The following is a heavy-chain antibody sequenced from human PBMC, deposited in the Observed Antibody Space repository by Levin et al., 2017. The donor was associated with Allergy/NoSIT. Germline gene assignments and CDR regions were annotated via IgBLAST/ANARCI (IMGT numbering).Heavy chain of an antibody. Sequence: SETLSLTCAVSGYSISSGYYWGWIRQPPGKGLEWIGSIYHSESTYYNPSLKSRVTISVDTSKNQFSLKLSSVTAADTAVYYCARSSVHYGYLLHAFDIWGQGTMVPVSS. CDR3: ARSSVHYGYLLHAFDI. V-gene: IGHV4-38-2*01. CDR1: GYSISSGYY. CDR2: IYHSEST. D-gene: IGHD5-18*01. J-gene: IGHJ3*02.